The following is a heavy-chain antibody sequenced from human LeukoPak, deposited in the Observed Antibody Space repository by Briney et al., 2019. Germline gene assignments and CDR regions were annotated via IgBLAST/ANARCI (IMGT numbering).Heavy chain of an antibody. V-gene: IGHV4-59*01. CDR3: AGQHPSKSGSYQIDY. J-gene: IGHJ4*02. CDR2: IYYTGST. CDR1: GDSIRSYY. D-gene: IGHD1-26*01. Sequence: PSETLSLTCTVSGDSIRSYYWSWIRQPPGKGLELIGYIYYTGSTNYNPSLMSRVIISVNTSKNQFSLQLTSVTAADTAVYYCAGQHPSKSGSYQIDYWGQGTLVTVSS.